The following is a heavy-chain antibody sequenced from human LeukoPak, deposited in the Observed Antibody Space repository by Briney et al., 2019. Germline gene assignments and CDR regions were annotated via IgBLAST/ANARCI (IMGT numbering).Heavy chain of an antibody. CDR2: ISAYDGNT. V-gene: IGHV1-18*01. Sequence: ASVKVSCKASGYTFTSYGISWVRQAPGHGHEWMGWISAYDGNTNYAQTLQGRVTMTTDTSTSTAYMELRSLRSDDTPVHSCARAPDDCGDLNWFDPGGQGTLVTVSS. CDR1: GYTFTSYG. J-gene: IGHJ5*02. CDR3: ARAPDDCGDLNWFDP. D-gene: IGHD4-17*01.